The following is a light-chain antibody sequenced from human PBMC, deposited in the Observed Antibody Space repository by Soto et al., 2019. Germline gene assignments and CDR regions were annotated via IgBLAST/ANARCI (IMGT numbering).Light chain of an antibody. J-gene: IGKJ4*01. Sequence: EIVMTQSPVTLSVSPGERVTLSCRASYDLGSRLAWYQQKPGQAPRLLIHDASTRATGLPARFSGSGSGTEFTLTISSVQSEDFAVYYCQHYTNWPLTFGGGTKVEIK. V-gene: IGKV3-15*01. CDR3: QHYTNWPLT. CDR1: YDLGSR. CDR2: DAS.